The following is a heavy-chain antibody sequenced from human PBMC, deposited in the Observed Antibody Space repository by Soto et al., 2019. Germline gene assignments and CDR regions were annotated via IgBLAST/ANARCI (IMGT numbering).Heavy chain of an antibody. CDR3: ARDPQTYYTYTDV. CDR1: GFTFSDYY. D-gene: IGHD3-3*01. CDR2: ISSSSSYT. Sequence: PWGSLRLSCAASGFTFSDYYMSWIRQAPGKGLEWVSYISSSSSYTNYADSVKGRFTISRDNAKNSLYLQMNSLRAEDTAVYYCARDPQTYYTYTDVRGQGTTVTVSS. J-gene: IGHJ6*02. V-gene: IGHV3-11*06.